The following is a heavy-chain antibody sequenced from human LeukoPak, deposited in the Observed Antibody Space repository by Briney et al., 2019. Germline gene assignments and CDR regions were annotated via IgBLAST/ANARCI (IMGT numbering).Heavy chain of an antibody. J-gene: IGHJ6*02. CDR1: GYTFTGYY. CDR3: ARSLYYYGMDV. V-gene: IGHV1-8*02. Sequence: GASVKVSCKASGYTFTGYYMHWVRQAPGQRLEWMGWMNPNTGNSGYAQKFQGRVTMTRNTSTDTAYMELSSLRSEDTALYYCARSLYYYGMDVWGQGTTVSVSS. CDR2: MNPNTGNS.